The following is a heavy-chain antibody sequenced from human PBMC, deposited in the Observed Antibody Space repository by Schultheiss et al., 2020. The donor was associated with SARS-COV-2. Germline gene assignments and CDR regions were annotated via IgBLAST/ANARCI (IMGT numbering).Heavy chain of an antibody. CDR1: GFTFSSYT. V-gene: IGHV3-7*01. CDR2: IKQDGSEK. CDR3: ARTVAGTG. Sequence: GESLKISCAASGFTFSSYTMNWVRQAPGKGLEWVANIKQDGSEKYYVDSVKGRFTISRDNAKNSLYLQMNSLRAEDTAVYYCARTVAGTGWGQGTLVTVSS. D-gene: IGHD6-19*01. J-gene: IGHJ4*02.